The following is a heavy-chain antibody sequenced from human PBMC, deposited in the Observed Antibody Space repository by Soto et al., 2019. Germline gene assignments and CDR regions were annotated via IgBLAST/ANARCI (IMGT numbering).Heavy chain of an antibody. D-gene: IGHD2-2*01. Sequence: EVQLLESGGGLVQPGGSLRLSCAASGFTFSSYAMSWVRQAPGKGLEWVSAISGSGGSTYYADSVKGRFTISRDNSKNTLYLQMNSLRAEDTAVYYCAKDRPSIVVVPAASCDYWGQGTLVTVSS. CDR2: ISGSGGST. CDR1: GFTFSSYA. J-gene: IGHJ4*02. V-gene: IGHV3-23*01. CDR3: AKDRPSIVVVPAASCDY.